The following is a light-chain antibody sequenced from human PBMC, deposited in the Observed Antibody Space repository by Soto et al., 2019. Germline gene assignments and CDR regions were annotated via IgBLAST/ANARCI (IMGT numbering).Light chain of an antibody. CDR2: GTS. CDR3: QHYKHSPRT. Sequence: EIVMTQSPATLSVSPGERATLSCRASQSVSSNLAWYQQKPGQAPRLLLYGTSTRATGIPARFSGSWSGTELTLTILRLQSVDVDDCYYQHYKHSPRTFGQGTKVEIK. V-gene: IGKV3-15*01. CDR1: QSVSSN. J-gene: IGKJ1*01.